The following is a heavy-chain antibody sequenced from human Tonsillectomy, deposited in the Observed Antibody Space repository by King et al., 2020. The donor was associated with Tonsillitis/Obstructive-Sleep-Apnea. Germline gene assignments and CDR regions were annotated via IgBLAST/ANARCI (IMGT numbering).Heavy chain of an antibody. CDR2: IKSKTDGGTT. CDR1: GFSFSNAW. Sequence: VQLVESGGGLVKPGGSLRLSCAASGFSFSNAWMNWVRQAPGKGLEWVGRIKSKTDGGTTDYAAPVKGRFTISRDDSKNTLYLQMNSLTTEDTAVYYRTTDVLLWFGELWDYWGQGTLVTVSS. V-gene: IGHV3-15*07. D-gene: IGHD3-10*01. J-gene: IGHJ4*02. CDR3: TTDVLLWFGELWDY.